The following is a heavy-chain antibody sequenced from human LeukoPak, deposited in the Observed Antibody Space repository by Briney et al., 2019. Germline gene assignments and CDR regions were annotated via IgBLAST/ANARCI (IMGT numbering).Heavy chain of an antibody. CDR1: GFTFSSYA. V-gene: IGHV3-23*01. D-gene: IGHD3-10*01. CDR2: VSGSGGST. Sequence: GGSLRLSCAASGFTFSSYAMSWVRQAPGKGLEWVSAVSGSGGSTYYADSVKGRFTISRDNSKNTLYLQMNSLRAEDTAVYYCAKDLGFGELLLYYFDYWGQGTLVTVSS. J-gene: IGHJ4*02. CDR3: AKDLGFGELLLYYFDY.